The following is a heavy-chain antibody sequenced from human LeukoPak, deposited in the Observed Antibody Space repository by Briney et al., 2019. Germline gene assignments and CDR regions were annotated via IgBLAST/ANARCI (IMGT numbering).Heavy chain of an antibody. V-gene: IGHV1-18*01. CDR2: ISAYNGNT. CDR1: GYTFTSYG. Sequence: GASVKVSCTASGYTFTSYGISWVRQAPGQGLEWMGWISAYNGNTNYAQKLQGRVTMTTDTSTSTAYKELRSLRSDDTAVYYCARDRGFWIYYYYYMDVWGKGTTVTVSS. J-gene: IGHJ6*03. CDR3: ARDRGFWIYYYYYMDV. D-gene: IGHD3-3*01.